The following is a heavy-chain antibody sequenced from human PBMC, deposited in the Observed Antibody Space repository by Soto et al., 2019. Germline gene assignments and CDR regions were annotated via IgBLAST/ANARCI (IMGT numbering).Heavy chain of an antibody. CDR2: ITTSGGTI. CDR3: VRGSSGYVWFNEF. CDR1: GFIFSNYE. D-gene: IGHD3-22*01. Sequence: EVQLVEAGGGVVQPGGSLRLSCEASGFIFSNYEMNWVRQAPGKGLEWISYITTSGGTIYYAESVKGRFTISRDNAKSSLYLQMNSLRAEDTAVYYCVRGSSGYVWFNEFWGQGTLVTVSS. J-gene: IGHJ4*02. V-gene: IGHV3-48*03.